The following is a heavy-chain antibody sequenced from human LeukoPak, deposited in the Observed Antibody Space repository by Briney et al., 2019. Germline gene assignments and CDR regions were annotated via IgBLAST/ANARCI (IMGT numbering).Heavy chain of an antibody. CDR1: GGSISSYY. D-gene: IGHD3-3*01. V-gene: IGHV4-59*12. CDR2: IYYSGST. CDR3: ASHRLNYDFWSGYSSYFDY. Sequence: SETLSLTCTVSGGSISSYYWSWIRQPPGKGLEWTGYIYYSGSTNYNPSLKSRVTISVDTSKNQFSLKLSSVTAADTAVYYCASHRLNYDFWSGYSSYFDYWGQGTLVTVSS. J-gene: IGHJ4*02.